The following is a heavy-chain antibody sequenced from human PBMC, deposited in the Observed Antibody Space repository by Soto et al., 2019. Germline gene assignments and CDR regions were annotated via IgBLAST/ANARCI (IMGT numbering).Heavy chain of an antibody. V-gene: IGHV4-4*02. J-gene: IGHJ3*02. CDR2: IYHSGIT. D-gene: IGHD1-26*01. Sequence: QVLLQESGPGLVKPSGTLSLTCAVSGGSISSSNWWSWVRQPPGKGLEWIGEIYHSGITNYNPSLKSRVTISVDKSKNQFSLNLSSVTAADTAVYYCARDGRDSGSYFHAFDIWGQGTMVTVSS. CDR3: ARDGRDSGSYFHAFDI. CDR1: GGSISSSNW.